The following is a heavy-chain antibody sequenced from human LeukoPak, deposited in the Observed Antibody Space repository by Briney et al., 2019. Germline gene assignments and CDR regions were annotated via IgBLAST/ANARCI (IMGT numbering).Heavy chain of an antibody. CDR1: GYTFTSYG. Sequence: ASVKVSCKASGYTFTSYGISWVRQAPGQGLEWMGRISAYNGNTNHAQKLQGRVTMTTDTSTSTAYMELRSLRSDDTAVYYCARHPTQYYYGSGSYPDYWGQGTLVTVSS. D-gene: IGHD3-10*01. CDR2: ISAYNGNT. J-gene: IGHJ4*02. V-gene: IGHV1-18*04. CDR3: ARHPTQYYYGSGSYPDY.